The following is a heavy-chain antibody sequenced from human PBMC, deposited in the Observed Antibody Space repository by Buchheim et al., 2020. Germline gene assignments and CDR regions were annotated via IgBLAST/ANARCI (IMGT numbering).Heavy chain of an antibody. CDR1: GGSFSGYY. D-gene: IGHD1-26*01. CDR3: ARLRLLYYYGMDV. Sequence: QVQLQQWGAGLLKPSETLSLTCAVYGGSFSGYYWSWIRQPPGKGLEWIGEINHSGSTSYNPSLKSRVTISVDTSKNQFSLKLSSVTAADTAVYYCARLRLLYYYGMDVWGQGTT. V-gene: IGHV4-34*01. J-gene: IGHJ6*02. CDR2: INHSGST.